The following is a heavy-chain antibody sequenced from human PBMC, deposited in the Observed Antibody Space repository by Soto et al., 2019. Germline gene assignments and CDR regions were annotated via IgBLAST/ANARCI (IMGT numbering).Heavy chain of an antibody. Sequence: QAQLVESGGGVVQPGSSLRLSCAASGFTFSSNGMHWVRQAPGKGLEWMAVIWYDGNSKDYGDSVRGRFTVSRDNSKNTLYLQMDSLRAEDTAVYYCARDSSSGEGFDFWGQGTLVTVSS. CDR3: ARDSSSGEGFDF. V-gene: IGHV3-33*01. D-gene: IGHD7-27*01. CDR1: GFTFSSNG. CDR2: IWYDGNSK. J-gene: IGHJ4*02.